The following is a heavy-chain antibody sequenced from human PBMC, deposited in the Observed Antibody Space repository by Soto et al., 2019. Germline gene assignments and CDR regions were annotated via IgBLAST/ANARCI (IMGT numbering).Heavy chain of an antibody. J-gene: IGHJ5*02. CDR3: ARVAAAGYNWFDP. D-gene: IGHD6-13*01. Sequence: ASVNVSCKSSGYTFTGYYIHWVRQAPGQGLEWMGWINPNSGGTNYAQKFQGWVTMTRDTSISTAYMELSRLRSDDTAVYYCARVAAAGYNWFDPWGQGTLVTVSS. CDR2: INPNSGGT. CDR1: GYTFTGYY. V-gene: IGHV1-2*04.